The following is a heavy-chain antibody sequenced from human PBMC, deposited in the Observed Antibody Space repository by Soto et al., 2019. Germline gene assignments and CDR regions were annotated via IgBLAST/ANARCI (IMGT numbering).Heavy chain of an antibody. CDR1: GGTFSSYA. CDR3: ARVAGLDWNYRVPFDP. J-gene: IGHJ5*02. Sequence: VKGSCKASGGTFSSYAISWVRQAPGQGLEWMGGIIPIFGTANYAQKFQGRVTITADESTSTAYMELSSLRSEDTAVYYCARVAGLDWNYRVPFDPWGQGTLVTVPQ. V-gene: IGHV1-69*13. CDR2: IIPIFGTA. D-gene: IGHD1-7*01.